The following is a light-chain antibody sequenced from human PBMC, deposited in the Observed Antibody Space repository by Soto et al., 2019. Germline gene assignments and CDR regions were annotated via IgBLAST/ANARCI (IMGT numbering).Light chain of an antibody. J-gene: IGKJ3*01. Sequence: DIQMTQYTSSLSASVGDRVTITCRASQSITYYLNWYQQRPGEAPKLLIYSVAILQHGVTSRFSGGGSETEFTLSISSLQPEDFATYYCQQSYSAPFTLGHGTRVDIK. CDR1: QSITYY. CDR2: SVA. V-gene: IGKV1-39*01. CDR3: QQSYSAPFT.